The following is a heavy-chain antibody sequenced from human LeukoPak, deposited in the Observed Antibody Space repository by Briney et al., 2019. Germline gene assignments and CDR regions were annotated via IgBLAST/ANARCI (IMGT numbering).Heavy chain of an antibody. J-gene: IGHJ6*03. D-gene: IGHD1-26*01. CDR3: ARVHGSHEYYMDV. CDR2: ISPNSGGT. Sequence: ASVKVSCKASGYTFTGHYIHWVRQAPGLGLEWMGWISPNSGGTNYAQKFQGRVTMTRDTSISTAYMELSRLRSDDTAVYYCARVHGSHEYYMDVWGKGTTVTISS. CDR1: GYTFTGHY. V-gene: IGHV1-2*02.